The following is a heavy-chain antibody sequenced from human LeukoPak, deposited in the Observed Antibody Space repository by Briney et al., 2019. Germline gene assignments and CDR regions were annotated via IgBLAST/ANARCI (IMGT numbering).Heavy chain of an antibody. V-gene: IGHV1-18*01. CDR2: ISAYNGNT. CDR1: GYTFTSYG. J-gene: IGHJ6*02. Sequence: GASVKVSCKASGYTFTSYGISWVRQAPGQGLEWMGWISAYNGNTNYAQKLQGRVTMTTDTTTSTAYMELRSLRSDDTAVYYCARESRYYYGSGRVDYYDYGMDVWGQGTTVTVSS. CDR3: ARESRYYYGSGRVDYYDYGMDV. D-gene: IGHD3-10*01.